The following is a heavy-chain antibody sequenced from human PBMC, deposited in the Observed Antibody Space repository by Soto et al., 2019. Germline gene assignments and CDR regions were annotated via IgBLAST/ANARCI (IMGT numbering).Heavy chain of an antibody. CDR3: ARERGGYGLFDS. V-gene: IGHV4-30-2*01. CDR2: IYPSGMP. J-gene: IGHJ4*02. CDR1: GGSISNAAYS. Sequence: QLQLQESGSGLVKPSHTLSLTCTVSGGSISNAAYSWSWIRQPPGKGPEWIGYIYPSGMPFYNPSLRSRVTISIDRSNDQFSPNLKSVTAADPAVYYCARERGGYGLFDSWGQGTLVTVSS. D-gene: IGHD5-18*01.